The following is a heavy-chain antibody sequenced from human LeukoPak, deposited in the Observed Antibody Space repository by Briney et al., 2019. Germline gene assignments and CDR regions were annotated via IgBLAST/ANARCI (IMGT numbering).Heavy chain of an antibody. CDR1: GGSISGYY. CDR3: ARDLPTPTMGATRVWAFDI. Sequence: PSETLSLTCTVSGGSISGYYWSWIRQPPGRGREWIGYIYYSGSTSYNPSLKSRVTISVDTSKNQFSLKLNSVTAADTAVYYCARDLPTPTMGATRVWAFDIWGQGTMVTVSS. CDR2: IYYSGST. D-gene: IGHD1-26*01. V-gene: IGHV4-59*01. J-gene: IGHJ3*02.